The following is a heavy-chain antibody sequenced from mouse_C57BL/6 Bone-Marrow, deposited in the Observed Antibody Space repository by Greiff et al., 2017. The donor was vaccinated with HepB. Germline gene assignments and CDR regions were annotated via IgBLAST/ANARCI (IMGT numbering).Heavy chain of an antibody. J-gene: IGHJ3*01. V-gene: IGHV2-2*01. Sequence: QVQLQQSGPGLVQPSQSLSITCTVSGFSLTSYGVHWVRQSPGKGLEWLGVIWRGGSTDYNAAFISRLSISKDNSKSQVFFKMNSLQADDTAIYYCARSPYYYGSSPWFAYWGQGTLVTVSA. CDR2: IWRGGST. D-gene: IGHD1-1*01. CDR1: GFSLTSYG. CDR3: ARSPYYYGSSPWFAY.